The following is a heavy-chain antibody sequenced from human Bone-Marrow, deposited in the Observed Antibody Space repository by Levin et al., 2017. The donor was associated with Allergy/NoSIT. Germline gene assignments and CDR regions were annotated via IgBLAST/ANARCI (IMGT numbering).Heavy chain of an antibody. CDR2: VCDGYTT. CDR1: GFSFGNNF. J-gene: IGHJ4*02. Sequence: PGGSLRLSCAASGFSFGNNFMSWVRQSPGKGLEWVSVVCDGYTTYYADSVKDRFIISRDDSRSILYLQMHNLRAEDTALYYCTSSGTKRSSIYYDWGQGTLVIVSS. D-gene: IGHD3-22*01. V-gene: IGHV3-66*01. CDR3: TSSGTKRSSIYYD.